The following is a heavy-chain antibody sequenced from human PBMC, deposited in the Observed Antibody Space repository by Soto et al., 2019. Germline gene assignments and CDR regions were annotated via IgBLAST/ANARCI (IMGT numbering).Heavy chain of an antibody. Sequence: SVKVSCKASGGTFSSYAISWVRQAPGQGLEWMGGIIPIFGTANYAQKFQGRVTITADESTSTAYMELSSLRSEDTAVYYCARGRDIVLVPAAHYYYYGMDVWGQGTTVTVSS. CDR1: GGTFSSYA. J-gene: IGHJ6*02. CDR3: ARGRDIVLVPAAHYYYYGMDV. D-gene: IGHD2-2*01. CDR2: IIPIFGTA. V-gene: IGHV1-69*13.